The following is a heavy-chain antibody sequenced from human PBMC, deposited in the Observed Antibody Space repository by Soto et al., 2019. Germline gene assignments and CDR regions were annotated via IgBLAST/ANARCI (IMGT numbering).Heavy chain of an antibody. CDR3: AKSQSPMVRGVIEAFDF. V-gene: IGHV3-20*04. D-gene: IGHD3-10*01. CDR1: GFTFDDYA. J-gene: IGHJ4*02. CDR2: INWNGGST. Sequence: EVQLVESGGGVVRPGGSLRLCCVASGFTFDDYAMSWVRQVPGKGLEWVSGINWNGGSTHYADSVKGRCTISRDNAKNSLCLQMNSLRDEDTACYYWAKSQSPMVRGVIEAFDFWGQGTLVTVSS.